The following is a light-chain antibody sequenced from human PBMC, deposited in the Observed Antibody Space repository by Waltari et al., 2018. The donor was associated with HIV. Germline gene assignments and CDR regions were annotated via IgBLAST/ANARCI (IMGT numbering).Light chain of an antibody. J-gene: IGLJ2*01. V-gene: IGLV3-25*03. Sequence: SYELTQPPSVSVSPGQTARISCSGDALPNQYAYFYQLKPGQAPVQVRYKDLERPSVIPERFSASSSGTTVTLPISGVQAEDEADYFCQSADSSGSYVVFGVGTKLTVL. CDR2: KDL. CDR3: QSADSSGSYVV. CDR1: ALPNQY.